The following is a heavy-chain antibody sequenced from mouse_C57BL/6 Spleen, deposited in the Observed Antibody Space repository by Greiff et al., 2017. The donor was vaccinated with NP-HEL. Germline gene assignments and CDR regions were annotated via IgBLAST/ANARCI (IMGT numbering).Heavy chain of an antibody. CDR2: INPNNGGT. CDR1: GYTFTDYN. Sequence: EVQLQQSGPELVKPGASVKMSCKASGYTFTDYNMHWVKQSHGKSLEWIGYINPNNGGTSYNQKFKGKATLTVNKSSSTAYMELRSLTSEDSAVYYCARGIYYYGSSWDYAMDYWGQGTSVTVSS. CDR3: ARGIYYYGSSWDYAMDY. D-gene: IGHD1-1*01. J-gene: IGHJ4*01. V-gene: IGHV1-22*01.